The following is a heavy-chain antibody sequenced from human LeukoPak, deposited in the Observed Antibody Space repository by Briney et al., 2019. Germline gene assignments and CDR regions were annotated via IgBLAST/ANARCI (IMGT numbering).Heavy chain of an antibody. V-gene: IGHV3-30*18. J-gene: IGHJ6*04. CDR1: GLTFSSYG. CDR2: ISYDGSNK. CDR3: AKDAPPCSGGSCYSGYYFYGMDV. Sequence: GGSLRLSCVVSGLTFSSYGMHWVRQAPGKGLEWVAVISYDGSNKYYADSVKGRFTISRDNSKNTLYLQMNSLRAEDTAVFYCAKDAPPCSGGSCYSGYYFYGMDVWGKGTTITVSS. D-gene: IGHD2-15*01.